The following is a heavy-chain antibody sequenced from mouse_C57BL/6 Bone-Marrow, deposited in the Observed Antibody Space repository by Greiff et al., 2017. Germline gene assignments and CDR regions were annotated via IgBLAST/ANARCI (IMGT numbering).Heavy chain of an antibody. V-gene: IGHV5-9*01. CDR2: ISGGGGNT. D-gene: IGHD1-1*01. CDR3: ASHYYYGSSWYFDV. J-gene: IGHJ1*03. Sequence: EVKVVESGGGLVKPGGSLKLSCAASGFTFSSYTMSWVRQTPEKRLEWVATISGGGGNTYYPDSVKGRFTISRDNAKNTLYLQMSSLRSEDTALYYCASHYYYGSSWYFDVWGTGTTVTVSS. CDR1: GFTFSSYT.